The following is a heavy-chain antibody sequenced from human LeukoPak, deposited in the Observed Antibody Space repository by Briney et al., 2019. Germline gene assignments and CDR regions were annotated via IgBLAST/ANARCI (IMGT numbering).Heavy chain of an antibody. CDR3: AWCSRSLYFDY. V-gene: IGHV1-8*01. CDR1: GYTFTSYD. D-gene: IGHD4/OR15-4a*01. Sequence: ASVKVSCKASGYTFTSYDINWVRQATGQGLEWMGWMNPNSGNTGYAQKFQGRVTLTRNTSITTAYMELSSLRSEDTAVYFCAWCSRSLYFDYWGQGTLVTVSS. CDR2: MNPNSGNT. J-gene: IGHJ4*02.